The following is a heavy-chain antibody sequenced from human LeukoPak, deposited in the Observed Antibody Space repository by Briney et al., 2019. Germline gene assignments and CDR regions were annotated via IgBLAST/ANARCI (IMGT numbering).Heavy chain of an antibody. CDR3: ATVRGEQWLTLQEIYYYYYYMDV. CDR2: ISAYNGNT. J-gene: IGHJ6*03. CDR1: GYTFTSYG. D-gene: IGHD6-19*01. Sequence: ASVKVSCKASGYTFTSYGISWVRQAPGQGPEWMGWISAYNGNTNYAQKLQGRVTMTEDTSTDTAYMELSSLRSEDTAVYYCATVRGEQWLTLQEIYYYYYYMDVWGKGTTVTASS. V-gene: IGHV1-18*01.